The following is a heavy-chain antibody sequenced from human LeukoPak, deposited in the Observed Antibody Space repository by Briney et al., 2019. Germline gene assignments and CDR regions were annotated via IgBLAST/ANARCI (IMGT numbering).Heavy chain of an antibody. V-gene: IGHV1-2*02. CDR2: INPNSGGT. CDR3: ARDAYYYDSSGYYYTTPFDY. D-gene: IGHD3-22*01. J-gene: IGHJ4*02. CDR1: GYTFTGYY. Sequence: GASVKVSCTASGYTFTGYYMHWVRQAPGQGLEWMGWINPNSGGTNYAQKFQGRVTMTRDTSISTAYMELSRLRSDDTAVYYCARDAYYYDSSGYYYTTPFDYWGQGTLVTVSS.